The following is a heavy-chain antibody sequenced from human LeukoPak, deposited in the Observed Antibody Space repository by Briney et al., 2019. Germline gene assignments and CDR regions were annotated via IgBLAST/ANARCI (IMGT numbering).Heavy chain of an antibody. Sequence: PGGSLRLSCAASGFTFSSYAMSWVRQAPGKGLEWVSAISGSGGSTYYADSVKGRFTISRDNSKNTLYLQMNSLRAEDTAVYYCAKPPPGVLWFGDDIKDYFDYWGQGTLVTVSS. CDR1: GFTFSSYA. CDR2: ISGSGGST. CDR3: AKPPPGVLWFGDDIKDYFDY. V-gene: IGHV3-23*01. D-gene: IGHD3-10*01. J-gene: IGHJ4*02.